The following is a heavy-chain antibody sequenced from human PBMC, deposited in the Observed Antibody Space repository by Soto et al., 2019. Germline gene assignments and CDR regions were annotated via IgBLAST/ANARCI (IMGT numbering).Heavy chain of an antibody. V-gene: IGHV1-69*02. J-gene: IGHJ6*03. CDR3: ARGSDCSSTSCYHNYYYYYMDV. CDR1: GGTFSSYT. CDR2: IIPIHGIA. Sequence: QVQLVQSGAEVKKPGSSVKVSCKASGGTFSSYTISWVRQAPGQGLEWMGRIIPIHGIANYAQKFQGRVTITADKSTSTAYMELSSLRTEDTAVYYCARGSDCSSTSCYHNYYYYYMDVWGKGTTVTVSS. D-gene: IGHD2-2*01.